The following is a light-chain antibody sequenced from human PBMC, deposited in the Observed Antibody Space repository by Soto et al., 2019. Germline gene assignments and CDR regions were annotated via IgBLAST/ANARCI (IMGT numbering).Light chain of an antibody. V-gene: IGLV1-47*01. CDR2: RNN. CDR3: AAWDDSLSAHVV. J-gene: IGLJ2*01. CDR1: SSNIGSNY. Sequence: QSVLTQAPSASGTPGQRVTISCSGSSSNIGSNYVYWYQQLQGTAPKLLIYRNNQRPSGVPDRFSGSKSGTSSSLAISGLRSEDEADYYCAAWDDSLSAHVVFGGGTKVTV.